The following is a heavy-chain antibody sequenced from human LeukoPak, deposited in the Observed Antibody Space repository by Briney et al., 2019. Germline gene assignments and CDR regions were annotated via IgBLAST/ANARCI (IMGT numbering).Heavy chain of an antibody. D-gene: IGHD3-9*01. J-gene: IGHJ6*04. CDR3: ARDPVRYFDWLHGDYGMDV. CDR1: GFTFSSYE. Sequence: GGSLRLSCAASGFTFSSYEMNWVRQAPGKGLEWVSYISSSGSTIYYADSVKGRFTISRDNAENSLYLQMNSLRAEDTAVYYCARDPVRYFDWLHGDYGMDVWGKGTTVTVSS. CDR2: ISSSGSTI. V-gene: IGHV3-48*03.